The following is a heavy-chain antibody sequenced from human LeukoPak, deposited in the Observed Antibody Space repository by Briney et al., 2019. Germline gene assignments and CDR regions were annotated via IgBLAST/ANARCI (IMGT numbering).Heavy chain of an antibody. CDR3: ARADKWFGELFPSY. J-gene: IGHJ4*02. D-gene: IGHD3-10*01. V-gene: IGHV4-39*07. CDR1: GGSISSSSYY. Sequence: SETLSLTCTVSGGSISSSSYYWGWIRQPPGKGLEWIGSIYYSGSTYYNPSLKSRVTISVDTSKNQFSLKLSSVTAADTAVYYCARADKWFGELFPSYWGQGTLVTVSS. CDR2: IYYSGST.